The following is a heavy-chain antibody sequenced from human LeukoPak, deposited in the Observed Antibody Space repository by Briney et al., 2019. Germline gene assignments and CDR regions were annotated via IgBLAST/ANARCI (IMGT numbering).Heavy chain of an antibody. V-gene: IGHV3-7*01. CDR2: INQDGSEK. CDR3: ASGPYVQWLAPFDY. J-gene: IGHJ4*02. CDR1: GFTFSSYW. Sequence: PGGXLRLSCAASGFTFSSYWMSWVRQAPGKGLEGVANINQDGSEKYYVDSVKGRFTISRDNAKNSLYLQMNSLRAEDTAVYYCASGPYVQWLAPFDYWGQGTLVTVSS. D-gene: IGHD6-19*01.